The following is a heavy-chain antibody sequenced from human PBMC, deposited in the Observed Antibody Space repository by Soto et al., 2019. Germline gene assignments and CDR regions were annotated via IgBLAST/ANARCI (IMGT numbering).Heavy chain of an antibody. J-gene: IGHJ4*02. D-gene: IGHD6-6*01. CDR2: MSGVGSSL. CDR3: ARAYSSSSPTDY. V-gene: IGHV3-74*01. CDR1: GFPLIFYW. Sequence: GGSLRLSRAAPGFPLIFYWMHRVPPAPGKVLVWVSRMSGVGSSLSYADSVKGRFTISRYNAKNTLFLQMNSLRAEDTGVYFCARAYSSSSPTDYWGQGILVTVSS.